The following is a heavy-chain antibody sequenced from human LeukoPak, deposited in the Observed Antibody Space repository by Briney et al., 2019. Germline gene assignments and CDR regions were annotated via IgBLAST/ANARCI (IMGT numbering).Heavy chain of an antibody. D-gene: IGHD2-15*01. CDR3: AREGYCSGARCELDS. Sequence: ASVKVSCKTSGYMFTGYYMHWVRQAPGQGLEWMGWMNPNSGATTHAQKFQGRVTLTRDTSVSTAYMELSGVRSDDTAVYYCAREGYCSGARCELDSWGQGTLVTVSS. CDR2: MNPNSGAT. V-gene: IGHV1-2*02. CDR1: GYMFTGYY. J-gene: IGHJ4*02.